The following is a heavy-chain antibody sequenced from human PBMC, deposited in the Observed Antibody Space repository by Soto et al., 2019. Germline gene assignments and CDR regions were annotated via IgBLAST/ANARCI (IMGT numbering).Heavy chain of an antibody. CDR3: ANIYSNSLVVDV. V-gene: IGHV3-23*01. CDR2: ISGSGGST. D-gene: IGHD4-4*01. CDR1: GFTFSSYA. J-gene: IGHJ6*02. Sequence: GGSLRLSCAASGFTFSSYAMSWVRQAPGKGLEWVSAISGSGGSTYYADSVKGRFTISRDNSKNTLYLQMNSLRAEDTAVYYCANIYSNSLVVDVWGQGTTVTVSS.